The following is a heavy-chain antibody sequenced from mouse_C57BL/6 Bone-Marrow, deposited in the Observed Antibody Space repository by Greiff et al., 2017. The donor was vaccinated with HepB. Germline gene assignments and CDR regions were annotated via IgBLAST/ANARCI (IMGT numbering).Heavy chain of an antibody. J-gene: IGHJ3*01. V-gene: IGHV3-6*01. Sequence: DVKLQESGPGLVKPSQSLSLTCSVTGYSITSGYYWNWIRQFPGNKLEWMGYISYDGSNNYNPSLKNRISITRDTSKNQFFLKLNSVTTEDTATYYCARDRLLATWFAYWGQGTLVTVSA. CDR3: ARDRLLATWFAY. CDR2: ISYDGSN. D-gene: IGHD2-3*01. CDR1: GYSITSGYY.